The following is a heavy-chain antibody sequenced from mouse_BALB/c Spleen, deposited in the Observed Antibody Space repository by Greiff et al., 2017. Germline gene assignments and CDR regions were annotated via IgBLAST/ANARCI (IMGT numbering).Heavy chain of an antibody. D-gene: IGHD2-14*01. V-gene: IGHV7-3*02. CDR3: ARERQVRRGYYFDY. Sequence: EVKLVQSGGGLVQPGGSLRLSCATSGFTFTDYYMSWVRQRPGKALEWLGLIRTKAKGYTTDYSASVKGRFTISRDNSQSILYLQMNTLRAEDSATYYCARERQVRRGYYFDYWGQGTTLTVSS. CDR1: GFTFTDYY. J-gene: IGHJ2*01. CDR2: IRTKAKGYTT.